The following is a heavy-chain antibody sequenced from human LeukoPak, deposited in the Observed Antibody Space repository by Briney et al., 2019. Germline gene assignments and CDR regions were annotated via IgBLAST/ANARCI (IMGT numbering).Heavy chain of an antibody. D-gene: IGHD1-26*01. Sequence: LRLSCAAPGFTFTSYGMRWVRQAPGERLERVAVIWGEGSIKYYTDSVKGRFTISRDNSKNTLYLQMNSLRAEDTAVYYCAKVRSSGSYRGAFDIWGQGTKVTVSS. V-gene: IGHV3-33*06. J-gene: IGHJ3*02. CDR2: IWGEGSIK. CDR3: AKVRSSGSYRGAFDI. CDR1: GFTFTSYG.